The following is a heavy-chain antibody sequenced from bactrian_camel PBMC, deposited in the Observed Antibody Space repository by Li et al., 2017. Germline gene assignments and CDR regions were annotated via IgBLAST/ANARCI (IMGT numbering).Heavy chain of an antibody. Sequence: VQLVESGGGLVQPGGSLRLSCTASGFTFSNYVMDWVRQAPGKGLEWVSGINRAGDMTDYADSVKGRFTMFRDNAKNTLYLQMNSLKSEDTALYYCATARSTDRTVLGPDQYWGQGTQVTVS. CDR1: GFTFSNYV. CDR3: ATARSTDRTVLGPDQY. CDR2: INRAGDMT. J-gene: IGHJ4*01. D-gene: IGHD1*01. V-gene: IGHV3S1*01.